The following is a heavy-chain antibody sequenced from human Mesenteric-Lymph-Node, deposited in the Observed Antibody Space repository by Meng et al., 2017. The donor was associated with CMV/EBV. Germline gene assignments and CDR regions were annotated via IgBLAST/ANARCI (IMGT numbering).Heavy chain of an antibody. CDR2: IGTAGDT. J-gene: IGHJ4*02. CDR3: ARASYFDFWSGLDY. V-gene: IGHV3-13*01. CDR1: GFTFSSYD. Sequence: GGSLRLSCAASGFTFSSYDMHWVRQATGKGLEWVSAIGTAGDTYYPGSVKGRFTISRDNSKNTLYLQLNSLRAEDAAVYYCARASYFDFWSGLDYWGQGTLVTVSS. D-gene: IGHD3-3*01.